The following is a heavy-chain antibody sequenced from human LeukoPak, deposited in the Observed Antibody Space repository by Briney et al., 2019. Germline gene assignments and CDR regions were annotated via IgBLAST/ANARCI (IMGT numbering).Heavy chain of an antibody. V-gene: IGHV3-23*01. CDR3: AKVRSGSANWALRIFDN. J-gene: IGHJ4*02. D-gene: IGHD1-1*01. CDR2: ISGSGGST. Sequence: GGSLRLSCAASGFTFSSYAMSWVRQAPGKGLEWVSAISGSGGSTYYADSVKGRFTIPRDNSNHTLYVQMTSLRAEDTAVYYCAKVRSGSANWALRIFDNWGQGTLVTVSS. CDR1: GFTFSSYA.